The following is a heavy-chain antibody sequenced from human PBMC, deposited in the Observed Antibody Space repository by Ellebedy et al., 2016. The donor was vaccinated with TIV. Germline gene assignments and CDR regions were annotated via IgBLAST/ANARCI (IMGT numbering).Heavy chain of an antibody. V-gene: IGHV4-39*07. CDR3: GRDPTTDFYGAAPDV. CDR2: VHYSGST. D-gene: IGHD2/OR15-2a*01. Sequence: SETLSLTXTVSGASIASTQYYWAWIRQPPGKGLEWIASVHYSGSTYYNPSLKSRVTMSVDTSRNQFSLTLTSVTAADTAVYYCGRDPTTDFYGAAPDVWGQGTSVTVSS. CDR1: GASIASTQYY. J-gene: IGHJ6*02.